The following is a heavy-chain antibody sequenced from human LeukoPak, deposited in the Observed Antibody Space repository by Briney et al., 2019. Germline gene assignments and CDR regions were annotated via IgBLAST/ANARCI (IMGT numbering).Heavy chain of an antibody. CDR1: GFTFSNAW. J-gene: IGHJ4*02. CDR3: STEGD. V-gene: IGHV3-15*01. CDR2: IKSKTGGGTT. Sequence: GGSLRLSCAASGFTFSNAWMSWVRQAPGKGLEWVGRIKSKTGGGTTDYAAPVKGRFTISRDDSKNTLYLRMNSLQTEDTAVYYCSTEGDWGQGTLVTVSS.